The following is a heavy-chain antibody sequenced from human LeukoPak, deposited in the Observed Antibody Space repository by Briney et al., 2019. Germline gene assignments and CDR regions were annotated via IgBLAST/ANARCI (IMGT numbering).Heavy chain of an antibody. V-gene: IGHV3-7*03. CDR2: IKQDGSEK. CDR3: AREGDSGYDSFFDY. J-gene: IGHJ4*02. CDR1: GFTFSSYW. D-gene: IGHD5-12*01. Sequence: GGSLRLSCAASGFTFSSYWMSWVRQAPGKGLEWVANIKQDGSEKYYVDSVKGRFTISRDNAKNSLYLQMNSLGAEDTAVYYCAREGDSGYDSFFDYWGQGTLVTVSS.